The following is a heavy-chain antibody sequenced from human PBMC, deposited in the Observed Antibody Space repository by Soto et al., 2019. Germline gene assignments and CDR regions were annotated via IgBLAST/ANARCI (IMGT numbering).Heavy chain of an antibody. Sequence: QLQLQESGPGLVKPSETLSLTCTVSGGSISSSSYYWGWIRQPPGKGLEWIGSIYYSGSTYYNPSLKSRVTISVDRSKNQFSRKLSSVTAADTAVYYCASVRSGIAVAVEAYYFDYWGQGTLVTVSS. V-gene: IGHV4-39*01. D-gene: IGHD6-19*01. CDR1: GGSISSSSYY. CDR2: IYYSGST. J-gene: IGHJ4*02. CDR3: ASVRSGIAVAVEAYYFDY.